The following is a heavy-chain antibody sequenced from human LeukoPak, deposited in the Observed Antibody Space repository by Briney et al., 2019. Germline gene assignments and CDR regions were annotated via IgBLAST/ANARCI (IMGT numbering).Heavy chain of an antibody. CDR1: GFTFSGYS. V-gene: IGHV3-21*01. CDR2: FGTRSTSI. CDR3: AREVSEGFDF. D-gene: IGHD3-22*01. J-gene: IGHJ4*02. Sequence: GGSLRLSCTASGFTFSGYSMNWIRQAPGKGLEWVSSFGTRSTSIYRAGSVKGRFAISRDNAKNSLYLQMNGLRAEDTALYYCAREVSEGFDFWGQGTLVTVSS.